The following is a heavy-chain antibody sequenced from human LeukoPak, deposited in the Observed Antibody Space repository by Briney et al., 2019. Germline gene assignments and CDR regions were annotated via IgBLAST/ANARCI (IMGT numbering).Heavy chain of an antibody. D-gene: IGHD3-9*01. V-gene: IGHV3-23*01. CDR1: GFTFNSYA. J-gene: IGHJ4*02. CDR3: ERREYDILTGYYGFDY. Sequence: GGSVPLFCAASGFTFNSYAMNWVGQAPGQGLEWVSAITGGGGSTCYADSVNGRLTIARDNPKNTLYLQLNSLRAEDTAVYYWERREYDILTGYYGFDYWGQ. CDR2: ITGGGGST.